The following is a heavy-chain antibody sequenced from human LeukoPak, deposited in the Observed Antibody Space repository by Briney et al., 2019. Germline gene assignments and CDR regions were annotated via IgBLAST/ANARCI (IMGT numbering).Heavy chain of an antibody. V-gene: IGHV4-31*03. CDR3: ARAGIAAATRTLFDF. D-gene: IGHD6-13*01. CDR2: IYYNGNT. Sequence: SETLSLTCTGSGGSISSGRFYWSWIRQHPGKGLEWIGYIYYNGNTYYNPSLKSRVTISLDTSKNQFSLKLSSVTAADTAVYYCARAGIAAATRTLFDFWGQGTLVTVSS. CDR1: GGSISSGRFY. J-gene: IGHJ4*02.